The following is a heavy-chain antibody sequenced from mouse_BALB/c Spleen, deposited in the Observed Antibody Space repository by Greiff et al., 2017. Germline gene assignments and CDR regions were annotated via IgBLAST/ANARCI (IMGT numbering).Heavy chain of an antibody. Sequence: VQLQQSGPGLVKPSQSLSLTCSVTGYSITSGYYWNWIRQFPGNKLEWMGYISYDGSNHYNPSLKNRISITRDTSKNQFFLKLNSVTTEDTATYYCARGNIPFAYWGQGTLVTVSA. CDR2: ISYDGSN. CDR1: GYSITSGYY. V-gene: IGHV3-6*02. J-gene: IGHJ3*01. CDR3: ARGNIPFAY.